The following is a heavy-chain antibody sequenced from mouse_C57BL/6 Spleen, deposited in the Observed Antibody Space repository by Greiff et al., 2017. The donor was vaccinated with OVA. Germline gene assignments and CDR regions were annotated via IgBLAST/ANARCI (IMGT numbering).Heavy chain of an antibody. V-gene: IGHV1-84*01. D-gene: IGHD2-4*01. CDR3: AREGYDYDENAMDY. CDR2: IYPGSGNT. J-gene: IGHJ4*01. Sequence: QVQLQQSVPELVKPGASVKISCTASGYTFTDSYINWVKQRPGQGLEWIGWIYPGSGNTKYNEKFKGKATLTVDTSSSTAYLQLSSLTSEDSAVDFCAREGYDYDENAMDYWGQGTSVTVSS. CDR1: GYTFTDSY.